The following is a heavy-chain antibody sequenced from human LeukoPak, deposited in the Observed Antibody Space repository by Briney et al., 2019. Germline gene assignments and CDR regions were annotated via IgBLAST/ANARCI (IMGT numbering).Heavy chain of an antibody. V-gene: IGHV3-33*01. D-gene: IGHD2/OR15-2a*01. Sequence: GGSPRLSCAASEFIFSNFGMHWVRQAPGKGLEWVAVIWYDGSNKGYADSVKGRFTISRDNSKNTLYMQMDSLRVEDTAVYYCARSIDTGYFYHYAMDVWGQGTTVTVSS. CDR2: IWYDGSNK. J-gene: IGHJ6*02. CDR1: EFIFSNFG. CDR3: ARSIDTGYFYHYAMDV.